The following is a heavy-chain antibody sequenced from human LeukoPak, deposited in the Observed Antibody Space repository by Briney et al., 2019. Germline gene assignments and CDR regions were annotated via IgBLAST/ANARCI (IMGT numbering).Heavy chain of an antibody. V-gene: IGHV4-39*07. CDR3: ARPDILTGYYFDY. D-gene: IGHD3-9*01. CDR1: GGPISGSSGYF. J-gene: IGHJ4*02. Sequence: PSETLSLTCTVSGGPISGSSGYFWGWVRQTPEKGLEWIGSIYYSGSTYYNPSLKSRVTISVDTSKNQFSLKLSSVTAADTAVYYWARPDILTGYYFDYWGQGTLVTVSS. CDR2: IYYSGST.